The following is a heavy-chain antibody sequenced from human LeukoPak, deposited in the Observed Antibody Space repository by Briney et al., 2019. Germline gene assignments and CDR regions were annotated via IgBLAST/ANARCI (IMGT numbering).Heavy chain of an antibody. Sequence: SETLSLTCAVSGASICSINWWWSWVRQPPGKGLEWIGEIYHSGSTNYNPSLKSRVTMSVDKSKNQFSLKLSSVTAADTAVYYCASAEPRGIVWYPYWGQGTLVTVSS. CDR1: GASICSINW. D-gene: IGHD6-13*01. V-gene: IGHV4-4*02. CDR2: IYHSGST. CDR3: ASAEPRGIVWYPY. J-gene: IGHJ4*02.